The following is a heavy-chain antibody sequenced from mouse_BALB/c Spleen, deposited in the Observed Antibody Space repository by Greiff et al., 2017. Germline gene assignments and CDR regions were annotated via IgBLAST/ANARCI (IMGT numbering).Heavy chain of an antibody. CDR3: ARQIYRYDGAWFAY. V-gene: IGHV5-17*02. D-gene: IGHD2-14*01. CDR2: ISSGSSTI. CDR1: GFTFSSFG. Sequence: EVKLVESGGGLVQPGGSRKLSCAASGFTFSSFGMHWVRQAPEKGLEWVAYISSGSSTIYYADTVKGRFTISRDNPKNTLFLQMTSLRSEDTAMYYCARQIYRYDGAWFAYWGQGTLVTVSA. J-gene: IGHJ3*01.